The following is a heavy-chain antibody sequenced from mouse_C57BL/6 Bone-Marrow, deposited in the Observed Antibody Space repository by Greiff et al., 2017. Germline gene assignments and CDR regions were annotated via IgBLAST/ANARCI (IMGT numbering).Heavy chain of an antibody. Sequence: EVKLMESGPELVKPGASVKMSCKASGYTFTDYNMHWVKQSHGKSLEWIGYINPNNGGTSYNQKFKGKATLTVNKSSSTAYMELRSLTSEDSAVYYCATNWEYYYAMDYWGQGTSVTVSS. CDR3: ATNWEYYYAMDY. CDR2: INPNNGGT. D-gene: IGHD4-1*01. J-gene: IGHJ4*01. V-gene: IGHV1-22*01. CDR1: GYTFTDYN.